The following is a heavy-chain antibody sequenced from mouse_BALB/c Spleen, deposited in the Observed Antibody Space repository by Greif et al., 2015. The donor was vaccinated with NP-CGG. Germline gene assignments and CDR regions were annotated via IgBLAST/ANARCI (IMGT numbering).Heavy chain of an antibody. V-gene: IGHV5-12-1*01. J-gene: IGHJ2*01. CDR1: GFAFSSYD. Sequence: DVMLVESGGGLVKPGGSLKLSCAASGFAFSSYDMSWVRQTPEKRLEWVAYISSGGGSTYYPDTVKGRFTISRDNAKNPLYLQMSSLKSEDTAMYYCARHYYGSSYSYWGQGTTLTVSS. D-gene: IGHD1-1*01. CDR3: ARHYYGSSYSY. CDR2: ISSGGGST.